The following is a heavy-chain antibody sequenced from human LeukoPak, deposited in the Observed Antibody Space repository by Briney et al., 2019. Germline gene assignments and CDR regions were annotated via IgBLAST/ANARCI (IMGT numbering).Heavy chain of an antibody. J-gene: IGHJ4*02. Sequence: GGSLRLSCAASGFTFSSYSMNWVRQAPGKGLEWVSSISSSSSSYIYYADSVKGRSTISRDNAKNSLYLQMNSLRAEDTAVYYCHIAAAGTVGDYWGQGTLVTVSS. D-gene: IGHD6-13*01. CDR2: ISSSSSSYI. CDR3: HIAAAGTVGDY. V-gene: IGHV3-21*01. CDR1: GFTFSSYS.